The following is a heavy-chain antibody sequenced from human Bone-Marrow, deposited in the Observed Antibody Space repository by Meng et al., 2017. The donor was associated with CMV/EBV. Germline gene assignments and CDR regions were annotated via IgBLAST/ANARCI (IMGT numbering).Heavy chain of an antibody. CDR3: ARVSDLRITIFGVVIKQGWFDP. CDR2: IYYSGST. Sequence: SETLSLTCTVSGGSISSGGYYWSWIRQHPGKGLEWIGYIYYSGSTYYNPSLKSRVTISVDTSKNQFSLKLSSVTAADTAVYYCARVSDLRITIFGVVIKQGWFDPWGQGTLVTVSS. V-gene: IGHV4-31*03. D-gene: IGHD3-3*01. CDR1: GGSISSGGYY. J-gene: IGHJ5*02.